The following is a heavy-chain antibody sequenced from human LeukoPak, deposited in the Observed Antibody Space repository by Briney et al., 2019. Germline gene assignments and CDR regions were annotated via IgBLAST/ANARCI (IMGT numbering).Heavy chain of an antibody. CDR3: ARDRGDLGNFDY. CDR1: GGSISYYY. CDR2: IYSSGST. D-gene: IGHD3-10*01. J-gene: IGHJ4*02. Sequence: SETLSLTCTVSGGSISYYYWSWIRQPAGKGLEWIGRIYSSGSTTYNPSLKRRVTMSVDTAKNQFSLILSSVTAADTAVYYCARDRGDLGNFDYWGQGTLVTVSS. V-gene: IGHV4-4*07.